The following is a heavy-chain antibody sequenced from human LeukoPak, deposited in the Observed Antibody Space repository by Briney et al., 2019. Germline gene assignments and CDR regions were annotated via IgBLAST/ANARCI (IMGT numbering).Heavy chain of an antibody. Sequence: GESLQISCKGSGYSFTSYWIGWVRQMPGKGLEWMGIIYPGDSDTRYSPSFQGQVTISADKSISTAYLQWSSLKASDTAMYYCARHEAELGILGALFDYWGQGTLVTVSS. V-gene: IGHV5-51*01. CDR2: IYPGDSDT. D-gene: IGHD7-27*01. J-gene: IGHJ4*02. CDR3: ARHEAELGILGALFDY. CDR1: GYSFTSYW.